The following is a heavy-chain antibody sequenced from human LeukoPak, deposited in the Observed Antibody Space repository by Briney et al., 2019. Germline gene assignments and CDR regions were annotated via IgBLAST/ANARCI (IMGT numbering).Heavy chain of an antibody. V-gene: IGHV3-74*01. D-gene: IGHD3-10*01. Sequence: PGGSLRLSCAASGFTFSNYWMHWVRQAPGKGLVWVSLINTDGSTTTYADSVKGRFTISRDNDKNTLYLQMNSLRAEDTAVYYCARAADYYASGIFYWGQGTLVTVSS. CDR2: INTDGSTT. CDR3: ARAADYYASGIFY. J-gene: IGHJ4*02. CDR1: GFTFSNYW.